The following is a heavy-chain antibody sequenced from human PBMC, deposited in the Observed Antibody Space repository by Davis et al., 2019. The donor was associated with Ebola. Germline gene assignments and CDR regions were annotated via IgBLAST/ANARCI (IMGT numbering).Heavy chain of an antibody. Sequence: SLKISCAASGFTFDDYAMHWVRQAPGKGLEWVSGISWNSGSIGYADSVKGRFTISRDNAKNSLYLQMNSLRDEDTAVYYCARDLVLWRGNYYYGMDVWGQGTTVTVSS. V-gene: IGHV3-9*01. CDR3: ARDLVLWRGNYYYGMDV. D-gene: IGHD3-3*01. CDR1: GFTFDDYA. J-gene: IGHJ6*02. CDR2: ISWNSGSI.